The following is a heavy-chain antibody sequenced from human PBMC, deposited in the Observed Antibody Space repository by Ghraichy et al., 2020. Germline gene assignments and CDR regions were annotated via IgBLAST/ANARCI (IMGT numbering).Heavy chain of an antibody. Sequence: GGSLRLSCAASGFTFSSYSMNWVRQAPGKGLEGVSYISSSSSSTIYYANSVKGRFTISRDNAKNSLYLQMNSLRDEETAVYYCARVGEYQLLMTYWGQGTLVTVSS. CDR3: ARVGEYQLLMTY. CDR2: ISSSSSSTI. V-gene: IGHV3-48*02. J-gene: IGHJ4*02. D-gene: IGHD2-2*01. CDR1: GFTFSSYS.